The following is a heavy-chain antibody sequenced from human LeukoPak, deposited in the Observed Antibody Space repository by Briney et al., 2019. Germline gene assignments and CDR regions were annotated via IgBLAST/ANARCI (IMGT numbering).Heavy chain of an antibody. J-gene: IGHJ4*02. CDR3: AKHEYGDFLDY. CDR2: ITGSVVST. CDR1: GFTFSSCA. V-gene: IGHV3-23*01. Sequence: GGSLRLSCAASGFTFSSCAMSWVRQAPGKGLEWVSAITGSVVSTYYADSVKGRFTISRDNSKNTLYLQMNSLRAEDTAVYYCAKHEYGDFLDYWGQGTLVTVSS. D-gene: IGHD4-17*01.